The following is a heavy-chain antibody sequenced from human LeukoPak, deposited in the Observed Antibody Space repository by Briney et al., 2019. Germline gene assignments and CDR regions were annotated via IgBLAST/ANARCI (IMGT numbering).Heavy chain of an antibody. J-gene: IGHJ4*02. V-gene: IGHV3-23*01. Sequence: GGSLRLSCAASGFTFSGYAMSWVRQAPGKGLEWVSAISGSGDGTFNADSVKGRFTISRDNSKNTLNLQMNSLRAEDTAVYYCAESALVGTTLLDYWGQGTLVTVSS. CDR1: GFTFSGYA. CDR3: AESALVGTTLLDY. CDR2: ISGSGDGT. D-gene: IGHD5-12*01.